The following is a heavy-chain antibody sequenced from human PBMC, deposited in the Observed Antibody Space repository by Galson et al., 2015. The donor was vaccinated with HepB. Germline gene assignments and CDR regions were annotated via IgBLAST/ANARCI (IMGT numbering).Heavy chain of an antibody. CDR1: GFTFSSYA. CDR3: VKVSNYYGPYDAFDI. Sequence: SLRLSCAASGFTFSSYAMHWVRQAPGKGLEYVSAISSNGGSTYYADSVKGRFTISRDNSKNTLYLQMSSLRAEDTAVYYCVKVSNYYGPYDAFDIWGQGTMVTVSS. V-gene: IGHV3-64D*06. CDR2: ISSNGGST. J-gene: IGHJ3*02. D-gene: IGHD3-10*01.